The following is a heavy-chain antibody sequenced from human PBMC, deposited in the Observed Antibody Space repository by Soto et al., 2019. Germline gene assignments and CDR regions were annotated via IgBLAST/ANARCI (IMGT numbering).Heavy chain of an antibody. Sequence: PSLVNPTQTLTLTCTFSGFSLSTSGVGVGWIRQPPGKALAWLALIYWDDDKRYSPSLKSRLTITKDTSKTQVVLTMTNMDPVDTATYYCAHSLIGYYYDSSGSNWFDPWGQGTLVT. CDR1: GFSLSTSGVG. CDR2: IYWDDDK. CDR3: AHSLIGYYYDSSGSNWFDP. V-gene: IGHV2-5*02. D-gene: IGHD3-22*01. J-gene: IGHJ5*02.